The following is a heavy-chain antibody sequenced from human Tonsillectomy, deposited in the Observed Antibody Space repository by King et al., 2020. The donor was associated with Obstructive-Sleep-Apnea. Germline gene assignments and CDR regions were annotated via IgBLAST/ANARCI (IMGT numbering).Heavy chain of an antibody. CDR1: GYTFTSYY. D-gene: IGHD2-2*01. V-gene: IGHV1-46*01. Sequence: QLVQSGAEVKKPGASVKASCKASGYTFTSYYMHWVRQAPGQGLEWMGIINPSGGSTSYAQKFQGRVTMTRDTSTSTVYMELSSLRSEDTAVYYCARDGTVPAAMRGGYYYGMDVWGQGTTVTVSS. CDR3: ARDGTVPAAMRGGYYYGMDV. CDR2: INPSGGST. J-gene: IGHJ6*02.